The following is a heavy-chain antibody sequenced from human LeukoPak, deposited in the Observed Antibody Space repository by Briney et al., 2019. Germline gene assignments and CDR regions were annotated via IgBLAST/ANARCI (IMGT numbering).Heavy chain of an antibody. CDR1: GFTFSSYW. CDR3: ARDHRGVFDY. J-gene: IGHJ4*02. V-gene: IGHV3-7*01. CDR2: IKQDGSEK. Sequence: GGSLRLSCAASGFTFSSYWMSWVRQAPGKGLEWVANIKQDGSEKNYVDSVKGRFTISRDNARNSLYLQMNSLRAEDTAVYFCARDHRGVFDYWGQGTLVTVSS. D-gene: IGHD2-8*02.